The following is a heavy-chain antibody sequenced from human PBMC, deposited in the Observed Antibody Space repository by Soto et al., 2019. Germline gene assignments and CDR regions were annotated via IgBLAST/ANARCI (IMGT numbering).Heavy chain of an antibody. CDR2: ITKDGSSK. V-gene: IGHV3-33*01. Sequence: QVQLVESGGGVVQPGRSLTVSCEASGFTFSSYGMQWVRQAPGKGLDWVAVITKDGSSKYYADSVKGRFTISRDNSRNMQSLRMKSLKAEDPALYYCVRDDDGPHNGLDVWGQGCTVTVSS. J-gene: IGHJ6*02. CDR3: VRDDDGPHNGLDV. CDR1: GFTFSSYG. D-gene: IGHD1-1*01.